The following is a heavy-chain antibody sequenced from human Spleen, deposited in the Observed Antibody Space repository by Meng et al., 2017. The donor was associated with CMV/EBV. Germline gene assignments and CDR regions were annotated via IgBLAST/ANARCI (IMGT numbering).Heavy chain of an antibody. CDR3: ARELTTFGVIGS. CDR1: GGSFNSGDYF. V-gene: IGHV4-30-4*08. Sequence: SETLSLTCTVSGGSFNSGDYFWSWIRQPPGKGLEWIGYIYYTGTTYYNPSLKSRLTVSLDTSNNRFSLNLRSVTAADTAVYYCARELTTFGVIGSWGQGTLVTVSS. J-gene: IGHJ4*02. D-gene: IGHD3-3*01. CDR2: IYYTGTT.